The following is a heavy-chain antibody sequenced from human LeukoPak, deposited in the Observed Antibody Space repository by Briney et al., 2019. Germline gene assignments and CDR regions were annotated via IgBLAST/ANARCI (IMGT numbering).Heavy chain of an antibody. D-gene: IGHD6-13*01. CDR2: ISPQSLDT. CDR3: AREGDIAAALFDN. Sequence: ASVKVSCKGSGYTFSAYYIHWLRQAPGQGPEWMGWISPQSLDTNYAQKFQGRVTMTTATSMNTVFMELSRLSSDDTAVYYCAREGDIAAALFDNWGQGTLVTVSS. J-gene: IGHJ4*02. CDR1: GYTFSAYY. V-gene: IGHV1-2*02.